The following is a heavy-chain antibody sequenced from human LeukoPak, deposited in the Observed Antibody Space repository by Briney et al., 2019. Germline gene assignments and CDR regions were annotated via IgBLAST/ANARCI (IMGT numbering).Heavy chain of an antibody. D-gene: IGHD3-10*01. Sequence: GGSLRLSCAASGFTFSSYAMHWVRQAPGKGLEWVAVISYDGSNKYYADSVKGRFTISRDNSKNTLYLQMSSLRAEDTAVYYCAKEASGYGYYFDYWGQGTLVTVPS. V-gene: IGHV3-30*04. CDR2: ISYDGSNK. J-gene: IGHJ4*02. CDR3: AKEASGYGYYFDY. CDR1: GFTFSSYA.